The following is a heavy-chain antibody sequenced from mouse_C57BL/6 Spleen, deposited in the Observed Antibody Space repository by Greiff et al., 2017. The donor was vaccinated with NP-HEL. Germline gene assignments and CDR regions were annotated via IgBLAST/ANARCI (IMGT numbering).Heavy chain of an antibody. Sequence: EVQGVESGEGLVKPGGSLKLSCAASGFTFSSYAMSWVRQTPEKRLEWVAYISSGGDYIYSADTVKGRFTISRDNARNTLYLQMSSLKSEDTAMYYCTRDGGSNYGDWYFDVWGTGTTVTVSS. CDR1: GFTFSSYA. V-gene: IGHV5-9-1*02. J-gene: IGHJ1*03. CDR2: ISSGGDYI. CDR3: TRDGGSNYGDWYFDV. D-gene: IGHD2-5*01.